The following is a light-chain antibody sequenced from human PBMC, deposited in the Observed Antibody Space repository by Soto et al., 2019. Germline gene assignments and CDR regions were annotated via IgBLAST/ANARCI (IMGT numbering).Light chain of an antibody. CDR1: QSISSW. CDR2: KAS. Sequence: DIQMTQSRSTLSASVGDRVTISCRASQSISSWLAWYQQKPGKAPKVLIYKASSLESGVPSRFSGSGSGTEFTLTISSLQPDDFATYYCQHYNSNPWTFGRGTKVEVK. CDR3: QHYNSNPWT. V-gene: IGKV1-5*03. J-gene: IGKJ1*01.